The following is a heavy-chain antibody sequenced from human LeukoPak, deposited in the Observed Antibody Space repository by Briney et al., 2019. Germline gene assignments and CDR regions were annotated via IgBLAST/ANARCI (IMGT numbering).Heavy chain of an antibody. CDR3: ASMVAASYFDY. V-gene: IGHV3-53*01. J-gene: IGHJ4*02. CDR2: IYNSGST. D-gene: IGHD2-15*01. Sequence: PGGSLRLSYAASGFTVISNYMSWVRQAPGKGLEWVSVIYNSGSTYYADSVEGRFIISRDNSKNTLYLQMNGLRAEDTAVYYCASMVAASYFDYWGQGTLVTVSS. CDR1: GFTVISNY.